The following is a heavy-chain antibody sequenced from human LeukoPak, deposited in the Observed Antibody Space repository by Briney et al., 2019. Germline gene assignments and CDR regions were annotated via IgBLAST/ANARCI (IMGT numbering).Heavy chain of an antibody. V-gene: IGHV5-51*01. Sequence: GESLKISCKGSGYKFMSYWIGWVRQMPGKGLEWMGIIYPHDSDTRYSPSFQGQVTISADKSISTAYLQWSSLKASDTAMYYCARLTIVVPAAIPKGNPDYWGQGTLVTVSS. CDR1: GYKFMSYW. D-gene: IGHD2-2*01. CDR3: ARLTIVVPAAIPKGNPDY. J-gene: IGHJ4*02. CDR2: IYPHDSDT.